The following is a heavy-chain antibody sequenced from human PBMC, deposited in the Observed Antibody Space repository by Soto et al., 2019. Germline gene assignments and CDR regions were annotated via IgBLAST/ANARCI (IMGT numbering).Heavy chain of an antibody. D-gene: IGHD2-2*01. J-gene: IGHJ4*02. CDR2: ISSTGGST. Sequence: GGSLRLSCSASGFTFTNYAIHWIRQAPGKGLEYVSAISSTGGSTYYADSVKGRFTISRDNSKNTVYLQMSSLRSEDSAVYYCVARYCSSTTCYQVDYWGQGALVTVSS. V-gene: IGHV3-64D*06. CDR1: GFTFTNYA. CDR3: VARYCSSTTCYQVDY.